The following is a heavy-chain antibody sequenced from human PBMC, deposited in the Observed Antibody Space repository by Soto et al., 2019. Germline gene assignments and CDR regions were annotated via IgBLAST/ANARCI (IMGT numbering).Heavy chain of an antibody. CDR3: AKDQDIVVVVAAFGAFDI. V-gene: IGHV3-23*01. J-gene: IGHJ3*02. CDR2: ISGSGGRT. Sequence: GGSLRLSCAASGFTFSSYAMSWVRQAPGKGLEWVSAISGSGGRTYYADSVKGRFTISRDNSKNTLYLQMNSLRAEDTAVYYCAKDQDIVVVVAAFGAFDIWGQGTMVTVSS. D-gene: IGHD2-15*01. CDR1: GFTFSSYA.